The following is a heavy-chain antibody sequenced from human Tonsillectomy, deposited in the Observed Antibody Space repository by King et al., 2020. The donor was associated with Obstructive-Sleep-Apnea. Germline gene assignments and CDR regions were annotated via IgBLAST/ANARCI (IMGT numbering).Heavy chain of an antibody. CDR3: ARGLGEDIVVVVAAHFDY. CDR1: VGSCSGYY. Sequence: VQLQQWGAGLLKPSETLSLTCAVYVGSCSGYYWSWIRQPPGKGLEWIGEINHSGSTNYSPSLKSRVTISVDTSKNQFALKLSSVTAADTAVYYCARGLGEDIVVVVAAHFDYWGQGTLVTVSS. D-gene: IGHD2-15*01. J-gene: IGHJ4*02. V-gene: IGHV4-34*01. CDR2: INHSGST.